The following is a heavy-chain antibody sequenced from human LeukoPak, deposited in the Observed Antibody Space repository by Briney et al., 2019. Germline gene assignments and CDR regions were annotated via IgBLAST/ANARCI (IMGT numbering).Heavy chain of an antibody. J-gene: IGHJ6*04. CDR3: AGGIAMVRGGDV. V-gene: IGHV3-7*01. CDR1: GLTFSTYW. Sequence: GGSLSLSCAASGLTFSTYWMTWVRQAPGKGLEWVANIKQDGSEKNYVDPVKGRFTISRDNAKNSLYLQMNSLRVEDTAVYYCAGGIAMVRGGDVWGKGTTVTVSS. D-gene: IGHD3-10*01. CDR2: IKQDGSEK.